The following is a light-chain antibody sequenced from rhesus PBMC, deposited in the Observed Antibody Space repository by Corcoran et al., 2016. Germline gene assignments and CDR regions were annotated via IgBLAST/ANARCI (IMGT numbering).Light chain of an antibody. CDR1: ENVNNY. J-gene: IGKJ3*01. Sequence: DIQMTQSPSSLSASVGDRVTIPCRASENVNNYLNWYQQKPGKAPKLLTYKASTLQSGVPSRFSGSGSGTDYTLPISSLKPEDVATYYCQHGYGTPFTFGPGTKLDIK. CDR3: QHGYGTPFT. CDR2: KAS. V-gene: IGKV1-74*01.